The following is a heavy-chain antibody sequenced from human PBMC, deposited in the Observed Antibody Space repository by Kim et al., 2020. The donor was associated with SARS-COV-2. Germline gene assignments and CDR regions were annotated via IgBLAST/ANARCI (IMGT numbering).Heavy chain of an antibody. Sequence: GGSLRLSCAASGFTFSSYSMNWVRQAPGKGLEWVSSISSSSSYIYYADSVKGRFTISRDNAKNSLYLQMNSLRAEDTAVYYCARDMKSYYYDSSGYYYFDYWGQGTLVTVSS. V-gene: IGHV3-21*01. CDR3: ARDMKSYYYDSSGYYYFDY. CDR1: GFTFSSYS. CDR2: ISSSSSYI. J-gene: IGHJ4*02. D-gene: IGHD3-22*01.